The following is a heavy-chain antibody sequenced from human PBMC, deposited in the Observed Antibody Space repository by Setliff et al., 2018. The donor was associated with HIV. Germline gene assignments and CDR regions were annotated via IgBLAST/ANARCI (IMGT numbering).Heavy chain of an antibody. Sequence: SETLSLTCAVYGTSLSGYYWSWIRQSPGKGLEWIGDVNDRGKANYNPSLKSRVTISIDTSRNQFSLNLTSVTAADTAVYYCAGSSSYSFDFWGQGTLVTVSS. J-gene: IGHJ4*02. CDR3: AGSSSYSFDF. V-gene: IGHV4-34*01. CDR1: GTSLSGYY. D-gene: IGHD6-13*01. CDR2: VNDRGKA.